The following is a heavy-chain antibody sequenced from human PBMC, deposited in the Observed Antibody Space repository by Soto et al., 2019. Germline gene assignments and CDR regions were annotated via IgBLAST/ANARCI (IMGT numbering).Heavy chain of an antibody. J-gene: IGHJ2*01. Sequence: QVPLVESGGGVVQPGRSLRLSCAASGFTFSSYAMHWVRQAPGEGLEWVAVISYDGSNKYYADSVKGRFTISRDNSSNTMYLQMNSRRAEDTAVYYCARPLWRDDDKWGYFDHWGRGTLVTVSS. CDR3: ARPLWRDDDKWGYFDH. CDR1: GFTFSSYA. D-gene: IGHD1-26*01. V-gene: IGHV3-30-3*01. CDR2: ISYDGSNK.